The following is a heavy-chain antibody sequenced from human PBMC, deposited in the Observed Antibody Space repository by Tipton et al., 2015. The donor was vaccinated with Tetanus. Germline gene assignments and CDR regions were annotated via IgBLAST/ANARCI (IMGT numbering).Heavy chain of an antibody. V-gene: IGHV5-51*01. J-gene: IGHJ4*02. CDR3: ARRRTTTALANYFDS. Sequence: QSGAEVKKPGESLQISCKGSGYNFTVYYIGWVRQMPGKGLEWMGIVYPGDSTTKYSPSFQGQVTISADRSITTAYLRWSSLKASDTAIYYCARRRTTTALANYFDSWGQGTLVTVSS. D-gene: IGHD1-1*01. CDR1: GYNFTVYY. CDR2: VYPGDSTT.